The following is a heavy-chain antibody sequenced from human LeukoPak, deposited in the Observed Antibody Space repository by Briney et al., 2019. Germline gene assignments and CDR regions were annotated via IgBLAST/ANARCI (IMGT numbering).Heavy chain of an antibody. CDR3: AKDGRRSIQLWPYYYYYYMDV. CDR2: ISGSGGST. Sequence: GGSLRLSCAASGFTFSSYAMSWVRQAPGKGLEWVSAISGSGGSTYCADSVKGRFTISRDNSKNTLYLQMNSLRAEDTAVYYCAKDGRRSIQLWPYYYYYYMDVWGKGTTVTVSS. J-gene: IGHJ6*03. CDR1: GFTFSSYA. D-gene: IGHD5-18*01. V-gene: IGHV3-23*01.